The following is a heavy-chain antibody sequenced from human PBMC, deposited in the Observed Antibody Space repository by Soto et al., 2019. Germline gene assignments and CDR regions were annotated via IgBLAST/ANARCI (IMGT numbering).Heavy chain of an antibody. J-gene: IGHJ4*02. Sequence: ASVKVSCKASGYTFTGYYMHWVRQAPGQGLEWMGWINPNSGGTNYAQKFQGWVTMTRDTSISTAYMELSRLRSDDTAVYYCVRDVGTIAAAGTVVDYWGQGTLVTVSS. D-gene: IGHD6-13*01. CDR3: VRDVGTIAAAGTVVDY. V-gene: IGHV1-2*04. CDR2: INPNSGGT. CDR1: GYTFTGYY.